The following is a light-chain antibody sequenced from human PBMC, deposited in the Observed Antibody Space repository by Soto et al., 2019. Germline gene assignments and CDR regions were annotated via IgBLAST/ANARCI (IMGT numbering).Light chain of an antibody. CDR3: QQYNNWPPIT. Sequence: EIVMTQFPDTLSVSPGERATLSCRASQTVRYNLAWYQQRPGQGPRLLIYDAFTRADGVPARFSGSGSGTEFTLTITSLQSEDSAVYYCQQYNNWPPITFGQGTRLEIK. CDR1: QTVRYN. CDR2: DAF. J-gene: IGKJ5*01. V-gene: IGKV3-15*01.